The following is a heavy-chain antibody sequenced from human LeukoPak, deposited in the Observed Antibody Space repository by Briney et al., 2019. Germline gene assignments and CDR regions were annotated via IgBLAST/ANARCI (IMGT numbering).Heavy chain of an antibody. D-gene: IGHD1-1*01. CDR3: AKFWTGTTYYYYMDV. CDR2: INPNSGGT. CDR1: GYTFTGFY. V-gene: IGHV1-2*02. Sequence: ASVKVSCKASGYTFTGFYMHWVRQAPGQGLEWMGWINPNSGGTNYAQKFQGRVTMTRDTSISTAYMDLSRLRSDDTAVYYCAKFWTGTTYYYYMDVWGKGTTVTVSS. J-gene: IGHJ6*03.